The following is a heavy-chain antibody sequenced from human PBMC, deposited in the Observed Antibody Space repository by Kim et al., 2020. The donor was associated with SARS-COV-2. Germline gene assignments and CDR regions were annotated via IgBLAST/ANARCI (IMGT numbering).Heavy chain of an antibody. Sequence: GGSLRLSCAASGFTFSNAWMSWVRQAPGKGLEWVCRIKSKTDGGTTDYAAPVKGRFTISRDDSKNTLYLQMNSLKTEDTAVYYCTAGDYSSSWYVLDYWGQGTLVTVSS. CDR1: GFTFSNAW. CDR2: IKSKTDGGTT. CDR3: TAGDYSSSWYVLDY. D-gene: IGHD6-13*01. J-gene: IGHJ4*02. V-gene: IGHV3-15*01.